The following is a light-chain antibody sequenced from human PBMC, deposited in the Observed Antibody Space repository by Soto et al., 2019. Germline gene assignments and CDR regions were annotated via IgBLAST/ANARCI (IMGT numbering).Light chain of an antibody. CDR3: HQYKNWPWT. V-gene: IGKV3-15*01. J-gene: IGKJ1*01. Sequence: EIVMTRSPASLSVSPGERVTLSCTASQSVSSYLAWYQQIPGQAPRLLIHGASTGAIGVPDRFSGGGSGTEFTLTISPLQSEDSAVYYCHQYKNWPWTFGQGTKVEI. CDR1: QSVSSY. CDR2: GAS.